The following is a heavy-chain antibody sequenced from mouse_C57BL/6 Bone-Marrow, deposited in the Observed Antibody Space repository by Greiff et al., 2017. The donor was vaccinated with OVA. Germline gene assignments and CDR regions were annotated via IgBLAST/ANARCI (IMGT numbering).Heavy chain of an antibody. CDR1: GFTFSSYA. Sequence: EVMLVESGEGLVKPGGSLKLSCAASGFTFSSYAMSWVRQTPEKRLEWVAYISSGGDYIYYADTVKGRFTISRDNARNTLYLQMSSLKSEDTAMYYCTRDGDTTAVRWYFDVWGTGTTVTVSS. J-gene: IGHJ1*03. CDR2: ISSGGDYI. V-gene: IGHV5-9-1*02. D-gene: IGHD1-1*01. CDR3: TRDGDTTAVRWYFDV.